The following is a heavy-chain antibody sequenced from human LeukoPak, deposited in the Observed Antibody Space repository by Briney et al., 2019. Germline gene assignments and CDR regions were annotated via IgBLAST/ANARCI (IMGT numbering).Heavy chain of an antibody. CDR3: AKTPGHTSSWQFDY. CDR1: GFTFGNYA. CDR2: ITGGGRNT. V-gene: IGHV3-23*01. D-gene: IGHD6-13*01. Sequence: GGSLRLSCAAPGFTFGNYAMSWVRQAPGKGLEWVSTITGGGRNTYYADSVKGRFTISRDNSKNTLYLQMNSLRDEDTALYYCAKTPGHTSSWQFDYWGQGTLVTVSS. J-gene: IGHJ4*02.